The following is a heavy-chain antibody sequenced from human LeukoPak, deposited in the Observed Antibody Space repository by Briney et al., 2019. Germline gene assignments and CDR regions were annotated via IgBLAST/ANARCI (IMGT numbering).Heavy chain of an antibody. J-gene: IGHJ6*03. Sequence: ASVKVSCKASGGTFSSYAISWVRQAPGQGLEWMGGIIPIFGTANYAQKFQGTVTITTAESTSTAYLELSSLRSEDTAVYYCELSYYYYMDAWGKGTTVTVSS. CDR3: ELSYYYYMDA. D-gene: IGHD6-6*01. CDR1: GGTFSSYA. V-gene: IGHV1-69*05. CDR2: IIPIFGTA.